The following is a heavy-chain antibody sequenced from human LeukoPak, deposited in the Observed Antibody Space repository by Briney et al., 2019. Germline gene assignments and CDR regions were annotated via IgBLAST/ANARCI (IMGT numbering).Heavy chain of an antibody. CDR1: GYIFTSYW. CDR2: IDLSDSYT. D-gene: IGHD3-16*02. V-gene: IGHV5-10-1*01. Sequence: GESLKISCKGSGYIFTSYWISWVRQMPGKGLEWMGRIDLSDSYTNYSPSFQGHVTISADKSISTAYLQWSSLRASDTAMYYCARQPELSGDHWGQGTLVTVSS. J-gene: IGHJ5*02. CDR3: ARQPELSGDH.